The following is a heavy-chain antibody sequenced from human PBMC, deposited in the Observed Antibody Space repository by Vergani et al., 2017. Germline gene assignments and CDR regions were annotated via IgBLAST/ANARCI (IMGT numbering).Heavy chain of an antibody. Sequence: QLLESGGGLIQPGGSLRLSCAASGFTFNSYAMTWVRQAPGKGLEWVSGINNNGDSTYYADSVKGRFTISRDNSKNTLYLQMTDLRAEDTATYYCAKVCGSTSWPDGGGAFDVWGHGTMVTVSS. V-gene: IGHV3-23*01. CDR1: GFTFNSYA. CDR2: INNNGDST. CDR3: AKVCGSTSWPDGGGAFDV. J-gene: IGHJ3*01. D-gene: IGHD2-2*01.